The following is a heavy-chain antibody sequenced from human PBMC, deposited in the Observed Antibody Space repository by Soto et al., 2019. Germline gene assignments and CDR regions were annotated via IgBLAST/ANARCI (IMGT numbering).Heavy chain of an antibody. CDR2: ISYDGSNK. CDR3: ARGHYGVDV. Sequence: RGSLRLSCEASGFTFSSYAMHWVRQAPGKGLEWVAVISYDGSNKYYADSVKGRFTISRDNAKNSLYLQMNSLRAEDSAVYYCARGHYGVDVWGQGTTVTVSS. V-gene: IGHV3-30-3*01. J-gene: IGHJ6*02. CDR1: GFTFSSYA.